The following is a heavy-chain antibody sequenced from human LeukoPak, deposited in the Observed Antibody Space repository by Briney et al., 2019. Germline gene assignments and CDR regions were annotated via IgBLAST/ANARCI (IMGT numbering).Heavy chain of an antibody. CDR2: IKQDGSEE. J-gene: IGHJ4*02. D-gene: IGHD3-16*02. V-gene: IGHV3-7*01. CDR1: GFTFSSYW. CDR3: ARDPLRLGELSDGVDY. Sequence: PGGSLRLSCAASGFTFSSYWMSWVRQAPGKGLEWVANIKQDGSEEYYVDSVKGRFTISRDNAKNSLYLQMNSLRAEDTAVYYCARDPLRLGELSDGVDYWGQGTLVTVSS.